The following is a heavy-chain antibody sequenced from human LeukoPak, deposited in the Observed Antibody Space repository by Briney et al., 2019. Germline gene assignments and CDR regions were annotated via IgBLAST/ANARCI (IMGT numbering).Heavy chain of an antibody. V-gene: IGHV1-69*05. CDR2: IIPIFGTA. Sequence: ASVKVSCKASGGTFSSYAISWVRQAPGQGLEWMGRIIPIFGTANYAQKFQGRVTITTDESTSTAYMELSSLRSEDTAVYYCARGYCSGGNCYSVIFDYWGQGTLVTVSS. CDR1: GGTFSSYA. CDR3: ARGYCSGGNCYSVIFDY. D-gene: IGHD2-15*01. J-gene: IGHJ4*02.